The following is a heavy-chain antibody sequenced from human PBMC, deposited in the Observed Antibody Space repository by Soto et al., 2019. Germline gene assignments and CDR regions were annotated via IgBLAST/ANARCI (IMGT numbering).Heavy chain of an antibody. V-gene: IGHV3-53*01. CDR2: IYSGGST. D-gene: IGHD3-10*01. CDR3: ARGGGAYGSGSYLRNYSYYGMDV. J-gene: IGHJ6*02. CDR1: GFTVSSNY. Sequence: GGSLRLSCAASGFTVSSNYMSWVRQAPGKGLEWVSVIYSGGSTYYADSVKGRFTISRDNSKNTLYLQMNSLRAEDTAVYYCARGGGAYGSGSYLRNYSYYGMDVWGQGTTVTVSS.